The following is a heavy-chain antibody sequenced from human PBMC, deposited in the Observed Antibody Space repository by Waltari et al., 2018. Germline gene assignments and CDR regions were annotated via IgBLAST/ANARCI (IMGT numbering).Heavy chain of an antibody. CDR3: ATYSRVAYCGGDCRSYAMDV. Sequence: EVQLVQSGAEVKKPGESLKLSCKGSGYLFTTYWLGWVRQMPGKGLEWMGIIYPADSDTKYSPSFQGQVTISADKSINTAYLQWSSLKASDTAMYYCATYSRVAYCGGDCRSYAMDVWGQGTTVTVSS. D-gene: IGHD2-21*02. CDR2: IYPADSDT. J-gene: IGHJ6*02. V-gene: IGHV5-51*01. CDR1: GYLFTTYW.